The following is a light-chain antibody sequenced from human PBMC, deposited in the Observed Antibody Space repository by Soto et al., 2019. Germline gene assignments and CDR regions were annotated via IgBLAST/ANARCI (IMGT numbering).Light chain of an antibody. Sequence: IVMTQSPASLSVSPGEEATLSCRASQSVSNNLAWYQQKPGQAPRLLIYGASTRATGIPARFSGSGSGTDFTLTISSLQSEDFAVYYCQQYNNWPRGTLGQGTKV. CDR2: GAS. CDR3: QQYNNWPRGT. J-gene: IGKJ1*01. CDR1: QSVSNN. V-gene: IGKV3-15*01.